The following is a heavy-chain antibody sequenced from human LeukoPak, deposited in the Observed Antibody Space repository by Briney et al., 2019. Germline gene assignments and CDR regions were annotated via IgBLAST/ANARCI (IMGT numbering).Heavy chain of an antibody. V-gene: IGHV4-34*01. CDR1: GGSFSGYY. CDR3: ARGKWLGYSSSSAY. CDR2: INHSGST. Sequence: KPSETLSLTCAVYGGSFSGYYWSWIRQPPGKGLEWIGEINHSGSTNYNPSLKSRVTISVDTPKNQFSLKLSSVTAADTAVYYCARGKWLGYSSSSAYWGQGTLVTVSS. J-gene: IGHJ4*02. D-gene: IGHD6-6*01.